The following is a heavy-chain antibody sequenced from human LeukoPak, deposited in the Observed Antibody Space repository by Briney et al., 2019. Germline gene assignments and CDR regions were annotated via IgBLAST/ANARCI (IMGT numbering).Heavy chain of an antibody. J-gene: IGHJ5*02. Sequence: SVKVSCKASGGTFSSYAISWVRQAPGQGREWMGGIIPIFGTANYAQKFQGRVTITADKSTSTAYMELSSLRSEDTAVYYCARESTFGGVIVLGEDLYWFDPWGQGTLVTVSS. CDR3: ARESTFGGVIVLGEDLYWFDP. CDR1: GGTFSSYA. CDR2: IIPIFGTA. D-gene: IGHD3-16*02. V-gene: IGHV1-69*06.